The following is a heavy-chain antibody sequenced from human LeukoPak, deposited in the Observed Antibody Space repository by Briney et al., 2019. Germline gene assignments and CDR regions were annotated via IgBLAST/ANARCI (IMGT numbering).Heavy chain of an antibody. CDR2: IYSGGST. D-gene: IGHD4-17*01. Sequence: TGGSLRLSCAASGFTVSSNDMSWVRQAPGKGLKCISVIYSGGSTDYADSVKGRLTISRDNSKNTLYLQMNSLRAEDTAVYYCARVVDHDYGDYYLDYWGQGTLVTVSS. J-gene: IGHJ4*02. CDR1: GFTVSSND. CDR3: ARVVDHDYGDYYLDY. V-gene: IGHV3-53*01.